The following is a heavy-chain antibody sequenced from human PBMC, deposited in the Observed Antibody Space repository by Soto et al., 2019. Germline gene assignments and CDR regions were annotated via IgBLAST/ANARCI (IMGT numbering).Heavy chain of an antibody. J-gene: IGHJ6*02. CDR3: ARGQDNYDFWSGYFDYYYYGMDV. CDR2: ISGSGGST. V-gene: IGHV3-23*01. Sequence: GGSLRLSCAASGFTFSSYAMSWVRQAPGKGLEWVSAISGSGGSTYYADSVKGRFTISRDNSKNTLYLQMNSLRAEDTAVYYCARGQDNYDFWSGYFDYYYYGMDVWGQGTTVTVSS. D-gene: IGHD3-3*01. CDR1: GFTFSSYA.